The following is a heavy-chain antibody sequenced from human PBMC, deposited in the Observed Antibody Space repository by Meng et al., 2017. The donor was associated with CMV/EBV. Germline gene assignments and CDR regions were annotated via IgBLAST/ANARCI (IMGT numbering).Heavy chain of an antibody. J-gene: IGHJ4*02. CDR2: ISSSSSYI. CDR3: ARGPYCSSTSCTYYFDY. Sequence: GGSLRLSCAASGFTFSSYSMNWVRQAPGKGLEWVSSISSSSSYIYYADSVKGRFTISRDNAKNSLYLQMNSLRAEDTAVYYCARGPYCSSTSCTYYFDYWGQGTLVIVSS. V-gene: IGHV3-21*01. CDR1: GFTFSSYS. D-gene: IGHD2-2*01.